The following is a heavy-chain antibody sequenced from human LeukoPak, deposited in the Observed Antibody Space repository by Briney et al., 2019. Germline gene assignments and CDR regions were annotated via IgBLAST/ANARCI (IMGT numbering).Heavy chain of an antibody. Sequence: ASVKVSCKASGYTFTSYYMHWVRQAPGQGLEWMGIINPSGGSTSYAQKFQGRVTMIRDTSTSTVYMELSSLKSEDTAVYYCARDSSSGCGYWGQGTLVTVSS. CDR2: INPSGGST. CDR1: GYTFTSYY. J-gene: IGHJ4*02. D-gene: IGHD6-19*01. V-gene: IGHV1-46*01. CDR3: ARDSSSGCGY.